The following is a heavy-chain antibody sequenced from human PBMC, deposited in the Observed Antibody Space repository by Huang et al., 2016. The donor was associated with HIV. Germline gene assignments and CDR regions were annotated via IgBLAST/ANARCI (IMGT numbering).Heavy chain of an antibody. D-gene: IGHD6-6*01. V-gene: IGHV4-34*02. CDR2: INDTVSP. CDR1: RGSLSGYY. Sequence: QVQLQQWGAGLLKPSETLSLTCAVYRGSLSGYYLSWRRQSPGKGLEWIGEINDTVSPNYNPSLKSRVTMSVHTSKKEFSLKVRSVTAADTAVYYCARSRWVQARSWYFDLWGRGTLVTVSS. CDR3: ARSRWVQARSWYFDL. J-gene: IGHJ2*01.